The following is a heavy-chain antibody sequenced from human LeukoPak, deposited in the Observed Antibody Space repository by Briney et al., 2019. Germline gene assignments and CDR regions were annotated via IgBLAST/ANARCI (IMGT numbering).Heavy chain of an antibody. D-gene: IGHD1-7*01. V-gene: IGHV4-34*01. CDR2: INHSGST. CDR3: ARDEWNYYWFDP. CDR1: GGSFSGYY. J-gene: IGHJ5*02. Sequence: SETLSLTCAVYGGSFSGYYWSWIRQPPGKGLEWIGEINHSGSTYYNPSLKSRVTISVDTSKNQFSLKLSSVTAADTAVYYCARDEWNYYWFDPWGQGTLVTVSS.